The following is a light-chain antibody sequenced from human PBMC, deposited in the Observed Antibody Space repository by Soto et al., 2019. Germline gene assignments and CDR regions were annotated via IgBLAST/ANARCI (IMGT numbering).Light chain of an antibody. CDR1: HNIERW. CDR2: DAS. CDR3: QQFAISTT. Sequence: GDRVTITCRASHNIERWMAWYQQKPGKAPSLLIFDASTLHSGVPSRFSGSGSGTDFTLTISSLQPDDFATYYCQQFAISTTCGQGTKVDIK. V-gene: IGKV1-5*01. J-gene: IGKJ1*01.